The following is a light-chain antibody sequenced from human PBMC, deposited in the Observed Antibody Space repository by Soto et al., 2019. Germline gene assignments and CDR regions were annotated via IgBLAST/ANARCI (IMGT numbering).Light chain of an antibody. CDR2: GVS. V-gene: IGKV2D-29*01. Sequence: DIIMTQTPLSLSVTPGQSASISCKSSQSLLHSDGKTYMFWFLQKPGQPPQGLFYGVSNRFPGVPRRFSGSGSGTDFTLKISRVEAEDVGVYYCMQSTQAWTFGQGTKVDIQ. CDR3: MQSTQAWT. J-gene: IGKJ1*01. CDR1: QSLLHSDGKTY.